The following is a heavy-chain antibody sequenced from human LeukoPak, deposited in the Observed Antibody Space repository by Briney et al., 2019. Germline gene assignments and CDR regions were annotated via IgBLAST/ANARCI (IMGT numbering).Heavy chain of an antibody. D-gene: IGHD3-3*01. Sequence: GGSLRLSCAASGFTFSSYSMNWVRQAPGKGLEWVSSISSSSSYIYYADSVKGRFTISRDNAKNSLYLQMNSLRAEDTAVYYCARTYDFWSGYGSPVIATPFDYWGQGTLVTVSS. J-gene: IGHJ4*02. V-gene: IGHV3-21*01. CDR2: ISSSSSYI. CDR1: GFTFSSYS. CDR3: ARTYDFWSGYGSPVIATPFDY.